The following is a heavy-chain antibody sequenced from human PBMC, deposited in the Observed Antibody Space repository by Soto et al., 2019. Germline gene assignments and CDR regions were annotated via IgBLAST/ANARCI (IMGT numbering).Heavy chain of an antibody. J-gene: IGHJ6*02. CDR3: ARDSYDSSVYYYYGMDV. V-gene: IGHV3-7*05. CDR2: IKQDGSEK. Sequence: PGGSLILSCASSGFTFSSYWMSWVRQAPGKGLEWVANIKQDGSEKYYVDSVKGRFTISRDNAKNSLYLQMNSLRAEDTAVYYCARDSYDSSVYYYYGMDVWGQGTKVTVSS. D-gene: IGHD3-22*01. CDR1: GFTFSSYW.